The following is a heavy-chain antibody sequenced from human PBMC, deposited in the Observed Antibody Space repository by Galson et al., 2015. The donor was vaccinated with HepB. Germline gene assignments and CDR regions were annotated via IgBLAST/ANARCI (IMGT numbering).Heavy chain of an antibody. V-gene: IGHV1-18*01. Sequence: SVKVSCKASGYTFTSYGISWVRQAPGQGLEWMGWISAYNGNTNYAQKLQGRVTMTTDTSTSTAYMELRSLRSDDTAVYYCARDPRDDFWSGSLDWFDPWGQGTLVTVSS. D-gene: IGHD3-3*01. CDR2: ISAYNGNT. CDR3: ARDPRDDFWSGSLDWFDP. CDR1: GYTFTSYG. J-gene: IGHJ5*02.